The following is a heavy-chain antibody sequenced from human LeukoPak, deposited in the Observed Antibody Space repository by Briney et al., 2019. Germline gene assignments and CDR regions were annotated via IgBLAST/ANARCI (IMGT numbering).Heavy chain of an antibody. D-gene: IGHD2-2*01. CDR3: AKDLGPGCSSTSCYRVDTAMALDY. CDR2: ISGSGGST. J-gene: IGHJ4*02. Sequence: GGSLRLSCAASGFTFSSYWMSWVRQAPGKGLEWVSAISGSGGSTYYADSVKGRFTISRDNSKNTLYLQMNSLGAEDTAVYYCAKDLGPGCSSTSCYRVDTAMALDYWGQGTLVTVSS. V-gene: IGHV3-23*01. CDR1: GFTFSSYW.